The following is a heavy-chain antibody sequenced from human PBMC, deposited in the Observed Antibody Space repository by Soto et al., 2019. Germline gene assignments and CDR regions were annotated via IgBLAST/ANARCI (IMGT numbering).Heavy chain of an antibody. J-gene: IGHJ4*02. V-gene: IGHV1-18*01. Sequence: QLGQSGAEVKSHGPSVKVSCKASGYTFNTFGISWVRQAPGPGPEWMVCISGDNGKRDYSRKLQVRITLTTDPVTQTSNMELRSLTPDDTAVYYCARGWGQYFGVNDDLGEGTLVNVSS. CDR3: ARGWGQYFGVNDD. CDR1: GYTFNTFG. CDR2: ISGDNGKR. D-gene: IGHD2-21*02.